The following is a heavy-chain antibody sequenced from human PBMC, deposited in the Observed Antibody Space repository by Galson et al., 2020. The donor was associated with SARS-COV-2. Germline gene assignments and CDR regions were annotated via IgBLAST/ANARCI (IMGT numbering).Heavy chain of an antibody. Sequence: GESLKISCKASGYTFSTYAVHWVRQAPGQRLEWMGWINAGNGNTKYSQKFQGRVTITRDTSASTAYMELSSLRSEDTAVYYCARDFGYSGYGDMGDWGQGTLVIVSS. CDR1: GYTFSTYA. D-gene: IGHD5-12*01. V-gene: IGHV1-3*01. CDR2: INAGNGNT. CDR3: ARDFGYSGYGDMGD. J-gene: IGHJ4*02.